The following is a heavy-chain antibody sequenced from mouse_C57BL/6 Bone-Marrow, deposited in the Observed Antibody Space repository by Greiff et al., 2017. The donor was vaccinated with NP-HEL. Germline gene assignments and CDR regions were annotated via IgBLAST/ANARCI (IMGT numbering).Heavy chain of an antibody. CDR2: INPYNGGT. CDR1: GYTFTDYY. V-gene: IGHV1-19*01. Sequence: EVQLQQSGPVLVKPGASVKMSCKASGYTFTDYYMNWVKQSHGKSLEWIGVINPYNGGTSYNQKFKGKATLTVDKSSSTAYMELNSLTSEDSAVYYCARTYYYGSSYGGGYFDVWGTGTTVTVSS. D-gene: IGHD1-1*01. J-gene: IGHJ1*03. CDR3: ARTYYYGSSYGGGYFDV.